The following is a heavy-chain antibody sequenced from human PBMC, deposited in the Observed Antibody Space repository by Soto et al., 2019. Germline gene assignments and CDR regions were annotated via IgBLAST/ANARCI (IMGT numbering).Heavy chain of an antibody. CDR3: ARDGPPTTTGVGPSYTMDV. CDR2: INPSGGRI. J-gene: IGHJ6*02. D-gene: IGHD1-1*01. Sequence: QLQLVQSGAEVKPPGASVKVSCKASGYTFTNYQIHWVRQAPGQGLEWMGIINPSGGRITYAQTFQGRVLSTRDTSTRRLSMELRSLRSEDTAVYYCARDGPPTTTGVGPSYTMDVWGQGTTVTVS. CDR1: GYTFTNYQ. V-gene: IGHV1-46*01.